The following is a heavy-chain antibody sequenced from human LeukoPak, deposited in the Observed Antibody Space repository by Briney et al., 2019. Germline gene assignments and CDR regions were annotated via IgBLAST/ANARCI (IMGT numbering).Heavy chain of an antibody. Sequence: SETLSLTCSVSGDSITGYYWGWIRQPPGKGLEWIGYIYFSGRTNYNPSLKSRVTMSVDTSKNQFSLKLRSVTAADTAVYYCARDSYYYDSSGYYRFDYWGQGTLVTVSS. V-gene: IGHV4-59*12. CDR2: IYFSGRT. J-gene: IGHJ4*02. D-gene: IGHD3-22*01. CDR1: GDSITGYY. CDR3: ARDSYYYDSSGYYRFDY.